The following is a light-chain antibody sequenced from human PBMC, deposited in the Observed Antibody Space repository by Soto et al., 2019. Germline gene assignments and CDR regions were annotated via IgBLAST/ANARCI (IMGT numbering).Light chain of an antibody. CDR1: QTISTF. CDR2: TTS. V-gene: IGKV1-39*01. Sequence: DIQMTQSPSSLSASVGDRVTITCRASQTISTFLNWYQQKPGEAPKLLIYTTSSLQSGVPSRFSGNGSGTEFTLIISSLQPEDFATFYCQQSYSTPLTFGGGTKVEIK. CDR3: QQSYSTPLT. J-gene: IGKJ4*01.